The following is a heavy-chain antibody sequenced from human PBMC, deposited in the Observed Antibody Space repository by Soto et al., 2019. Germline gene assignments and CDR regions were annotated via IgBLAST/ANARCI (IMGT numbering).Heavy chain of an antibody. D-gene: IGHD6-19*01. CDR1: GFTFSSYA. CDR2: ISGSGVST. V-gene: IGHV3-23*01. J-gene: IGHJ4*02. CDR3: AKEAGYGSGWDTFDY. Sequence: EVQLLESGGGLVQPGGSLRLSCVAFGFTFSSYAMSWVRQAPGKGLEWVSAISGSGVSTYYADSVKGRFTISRDNSKNTLYLQMNSLRAEDTAVYYCAKEAGYGSGWDTFDYWGQGTLVTVSS.